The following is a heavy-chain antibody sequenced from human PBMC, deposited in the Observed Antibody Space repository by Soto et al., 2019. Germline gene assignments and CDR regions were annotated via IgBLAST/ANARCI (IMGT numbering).Heavy chain of an antibody. CDR3: VLYQGQGGIRVIRAVSAFQLNLSSDL. CDR2: ISSSSSYI. J-gene: IGHJ2*01. V-gene: IGHV3-21*01. Sequence: GKGLEWVSSISSSSSYIYYADSVKGRVTISRDNAKNSLYLKMNSLRAEDTAVYYCVLYQGQGGIRVIRAVSAFQLNLSSDL. D-gene: IGHD2-2*01.